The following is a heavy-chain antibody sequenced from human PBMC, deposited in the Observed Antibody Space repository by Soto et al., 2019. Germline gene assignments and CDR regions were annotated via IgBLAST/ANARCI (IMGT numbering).Heavy chain of an antibody. CDR3: ATFSGYSYVRALDY. CDR2: ISAYNGNT. V-gene: IGHV1-18*04. CDR1: GYTFTSYG. J-gene: IGHJ4*02. Sequence: SVEVTCQASGYTFTSYGISWVRQAPGQGLEWMGWISAYNGNTNYAQKLQGRVTMTTDTSTSTAYMELRSLRSDDTAVYYCATFSGYSYVRALDYWGQGTLVTVSS. D-gene: IGHD5-18*01.